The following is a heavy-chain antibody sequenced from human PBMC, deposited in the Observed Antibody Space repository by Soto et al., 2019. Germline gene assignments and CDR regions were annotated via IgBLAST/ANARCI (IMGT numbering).Heavy chain of an antibody. CDR3: AREPQIVAGINWFDP. Sequence: QVQLQESGPGLVKPSGTLSLTCAVSGGSISSSNWWSWVRQPPGKGLEWIGEIYHSGSTNYNPSLKSRVTIHVDKSKNQFSLKLSSVTAADTAVYYCAREPQIVAGINWFDPWGQGTLVTVSS. D-gene: IGHD3-16*02. V-gene: IGHV4-4*02. CDR1: GGSISSSNW. J-gene: IGHJ5*02. CDR2: IYHSGST.